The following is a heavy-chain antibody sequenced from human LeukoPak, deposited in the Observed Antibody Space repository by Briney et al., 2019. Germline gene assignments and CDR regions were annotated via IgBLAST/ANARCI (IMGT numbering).Heavy chain of an antibody. Sequence: PSETLSLTCTVSGGSISSGSYYWSWIRQPAGKGLEWIGRIYTSGSTNYNPSLKSRVTISVDTSKNQFSLKLSSVTAADTAVYYCARGSEYYDFWSGYSAADYWGQGTLVTVSS. CDR1: GGSISSGSYY. V-gene: IGHV4-61*02. D-gene: IGHD3-3*01. J-gene: IGHJ4*02. CDR3: ARGSEYYDFWSGYSAADY. CDR2: IYTSGST.